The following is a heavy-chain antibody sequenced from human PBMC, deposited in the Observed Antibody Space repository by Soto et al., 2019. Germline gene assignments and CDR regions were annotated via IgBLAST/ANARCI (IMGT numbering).Heavy chain of an antibody. V-gene: IGHV4-34*01. CDR2: INHSGST. CDR3: ARTQRYYYFYYGMDV. Sequence: PSETLSLTCAVYGGSFSGYYWSWIRQPPGKGLEWIGEINHSGSTNYNPSLKSRVTISVDTSKNQFSLKLSSVTAADTAVYYCARTQRYYYFYYGMDVWGQGTTVTVAS. CDR1: GGSFSGYY. D-gene: IGHD2-2*01. J-gene: IGHJ6*02.